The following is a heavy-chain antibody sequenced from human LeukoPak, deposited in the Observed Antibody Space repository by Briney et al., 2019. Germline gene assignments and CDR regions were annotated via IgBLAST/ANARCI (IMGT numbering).Heavy chain of an antibody. CDR3: ARDHDVPSAGSDF. CDR1: GFTVSSNY. J-gene: IGHJ4*02. Sequence: PGGSLRLSCAASGFTVSSNYMSWVRQAPGKGLEWVSVIYSGGRTYYADSVKGRFTISRDNANNSLYLQMNSLRVEDTALYYCARDHDVPSAGSDFWGQGTLVTVSS. CDR2: IYSGGRT. D-gene: IGHD6-13*01. V-gene: IGHV3-53*01.